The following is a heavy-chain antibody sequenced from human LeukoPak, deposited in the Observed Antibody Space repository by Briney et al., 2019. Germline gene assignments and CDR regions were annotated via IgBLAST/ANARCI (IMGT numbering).Heavy chain of an antibody. D-gene: IGHD3-16*01. Sequence: GRSLRLSCAASGFTFYDYAMHWVRQAPGKGLEWVSGTTWNSDNIEYADSVKGRFTISRDNAKNSLYLQMNSLRAEDMALYYCAKGGGGRLIYYYYMDVWGKGTTVTVSS. CDR3: AKGGGGRLIYYYYMDV. V-gene: IGHV3-9*03. J-gene: IGHJ6*03. CDR1: GFTFYDYA. CDR2: TTWNSDNI.